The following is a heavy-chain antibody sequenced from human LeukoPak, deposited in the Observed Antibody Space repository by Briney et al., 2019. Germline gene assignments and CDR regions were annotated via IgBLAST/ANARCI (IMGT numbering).Heavy chain of an antibody. V-gene: IGHV4-59*08. CDR2: IYYSGST. CDR1: GGSISSYY. J-gene: IGHJ6*02. CDR3: ARLPKFATYYCYYGMDV. Sequence: PSETLSLTCTVSGGSISSYYWSWIRQPPGKGLEWIGYIYYSGSTNYNPSLKSRVTISVDTSKNQFSLKLSSVTAADTAVYYCARLPKFATYYCYYGMDVWGQGTTVTVSS.